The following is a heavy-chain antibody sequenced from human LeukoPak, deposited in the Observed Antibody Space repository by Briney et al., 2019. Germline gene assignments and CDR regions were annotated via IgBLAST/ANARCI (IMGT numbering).Heavy chain of an antibody. V-gene: IGHV1-2*02. Sequence: ASVKVSCKASGYTFTGYYMHWVRQAPGQGLEWMGWINPNSGGTNYAQKFQGRVTMTRDTSTSTAYMELRSLRSDDTAVYYCARELYCSSTSCYTWDAFDIWGQGTMVTVSS. CDR2: INPNSGGT. CDR3: ARELYCSSTSCYTWDAFDI. D-gene: IGHD2-2*02. CDR1: GYTFTGYY. J-gene: IGHJ3*02.